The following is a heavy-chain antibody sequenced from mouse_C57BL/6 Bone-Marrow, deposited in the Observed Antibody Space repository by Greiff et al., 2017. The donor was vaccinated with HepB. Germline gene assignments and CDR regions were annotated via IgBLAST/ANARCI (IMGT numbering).Heavy chain of an antibody. J-gene: IGHJ4*01. CDR2: ISSGSSTI. Sequence: EVQLQESGGGLVKPGGSLKLSCAASGFTFSDYGMHWVRQAPEKGLEWVAYISSGSSTIYYADTVKGRFTISRDNAKNTLFLQMTSLRSEDTAMYYCARGDTTVVATGSYYAMDYWGQGTSVTVSS. D-gene: IGHD1-1*01. CDR3: ARGDTTVVATGSYYAMDY. V-gene: IGHV5-17*01. CDR1: GFTFSDYG.